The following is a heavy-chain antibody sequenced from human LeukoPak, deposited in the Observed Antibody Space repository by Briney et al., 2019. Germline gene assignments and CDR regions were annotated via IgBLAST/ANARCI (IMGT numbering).Heavy chain of an antibody. J-gene: IGHJ6*04. Sequence: GRSLRLSCAASGFTFSSYGMHWVRQAPGKGLEWVAVIWYDGSNKYYADSVKGRFTIPRDNSKNTLYLQMNSLRAEDTAVYYCAREVIVATGGYCGMDVWGKGTTVTVSS. CDR3: AREVIVATGGYCGMDV. CDR2: IWYDGSNK. CDR1: GFTFSSYG. D-gene: IGHD5-12*01. V-gene: IGHV3-33*01.